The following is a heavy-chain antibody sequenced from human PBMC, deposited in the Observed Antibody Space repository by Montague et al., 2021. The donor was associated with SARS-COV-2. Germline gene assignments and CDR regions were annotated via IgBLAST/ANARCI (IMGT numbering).Heavy chain of an antibody. D-gene: IGHD3-9*01. CDR3: ARAPTFYDVLTGHDSELDV. CDR1: GGPLSCYF. J-gene: IGHJ3*01. Sequence: SETLSLTCGVSGGPLSCYFWRSIRQTPGKGLEWIGEISHCVATKYNPTLKSRATVSVDTSRNQFSLKLNSVTAADTGVYYCARAPTFYDVLTGHDSELDVLGRGKILTVPS. CDR2: ISHCVAT. V-gene: IGHV4-34*01.